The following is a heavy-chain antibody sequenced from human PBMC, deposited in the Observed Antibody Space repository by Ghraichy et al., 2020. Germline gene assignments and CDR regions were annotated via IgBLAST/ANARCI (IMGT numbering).Heavy chain of an antibody. J-gene: IGHJ3*02. V-gene: IGHV4-4*07. Sequence: SQTLSLTCTVSGGSIISNYCTWIRQHAGKGLEWIGRISPTGSTNYNSSLKSRVTMSVDTSKNQFSLKLNSVTAADTAIYYCARDGRRNAYDICGHGTMVTVSS. CDR2: ISPTGST. CDR3: ARDGRRNAYDI. CDR1: GGSIISNY.